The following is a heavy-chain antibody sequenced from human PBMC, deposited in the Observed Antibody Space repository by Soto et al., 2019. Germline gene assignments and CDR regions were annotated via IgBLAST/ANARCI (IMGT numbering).Heavy chain of an antibody. CDR1: GFTFSSYS. CDR3: ARVAYDSSGYYYLWYFDY. J-gene: IGHJ4*02. CDR2: ISSSATYI. D-gene: IGHD3-22*01. Sequence: PGGSLRLSCAASGFTFSSYSMNWVRQAPGKGLEWVSSISSSATYIYYADSVKGRFTISRDNAKHSLYLQMNSLRAEDTAVYYFARVAYDSSGYYYLWYFDYWGQGTLVPVSS. V-gene: IGHV3-21*01.